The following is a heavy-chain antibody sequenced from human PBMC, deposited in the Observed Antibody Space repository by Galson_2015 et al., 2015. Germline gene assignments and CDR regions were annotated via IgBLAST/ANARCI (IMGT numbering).Heavy chain of an antibody. D-gene: IGHD4-17*01. Sequence: SVKVSCKASGYTFTSYAMHWVRQAPGQRLEWMGWINAGNGNTKYSQKFQGRVTITRDTSASTAYMELSSLRSEDTAVYYCARADYGDFHWPPSYYFDYWGQGTLVTVSS. V-gene: IGHV1-3*01. J-gene: IGHJ4*02. CDR1: GYTFTSYA. CDR3: ARADYGDFHWPPSYYFDY. CDR2: INAGNGNT.